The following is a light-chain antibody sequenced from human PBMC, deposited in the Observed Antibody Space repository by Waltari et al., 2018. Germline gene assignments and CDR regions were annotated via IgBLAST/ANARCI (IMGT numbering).Light chain of an antibody. CDR2: DAS. Sequence: EVVFTQSPSTLPVSPGERAILPGRASQSISNYLELSQQTPATAPRLLIYDASNRATGTPARFSGSGSGTDFTLTISSLEREYFAVYYCHQRSGGPTFGQGTKVEIK. CDR1: QSISNY. V-gene: IGKV3-11*01. J-gene: IGKJ1*01. CDR3: HQRSGGPT.